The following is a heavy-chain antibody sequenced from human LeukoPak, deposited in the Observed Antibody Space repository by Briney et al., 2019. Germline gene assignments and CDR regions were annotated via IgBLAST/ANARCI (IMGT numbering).Heavy chain of an antibody. CDR1: GYTFTSYD. D-gene: IGHD6-19*01. CDR3: ARDLISSGWYRGAFDI. CDR2: MNPNSGNT. J-gene: IGHJ3*02. Sequence: GASVKVSCKASGYTFTSYDINWVRQATGQGLEWMGWMNPNSGNTGYAQKFQGRVTMTRNTSISTAYMELSSLRSEDTAVYYCARDLISSGWYRGAFDIWGQGTMVTVSS. V-gene: IGHV1-8*01.